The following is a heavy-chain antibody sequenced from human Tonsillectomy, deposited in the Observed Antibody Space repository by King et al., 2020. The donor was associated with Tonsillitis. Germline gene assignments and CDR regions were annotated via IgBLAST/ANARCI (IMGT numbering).Heavy chain of an antibody. V-gene: IGHV3-30*02. D-gene: IGHD3-10*01. CDR2: IRYDGSNK. CDR3: AKGDRGQAFCC. CDR1: GFTFSSYG. Sequence: VQLVESGGGVVQPGGSLRLSCAASGFTFSSYGMHWVRQAPGKGLEWVAFIRYDGSNKYYADSVKGRFTISRDNSKNTLYLQMNSLRAEDTAVYYCAKGDRGQAFCCWGQGTLVTVSS. J-gene: IGHJ4*02.